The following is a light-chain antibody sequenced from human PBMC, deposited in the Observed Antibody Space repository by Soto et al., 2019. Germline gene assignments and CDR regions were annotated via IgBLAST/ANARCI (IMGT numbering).Light chain of an antibody. Sequence: QSVLTQPPSVSGAPGQRVTISCTGSSSNIGAGYDVHWYQQLPGKAPKLLIYGNSNRPSGVPDRFSGSKSGTSASPAITGLQAEDEADYYCQSFDSSLRGVFGTATKVTVL. CDR2: GNS. J-gene: IGLJ1*01. CDR3: QSFDSSLRGV. CDR1: SSNIGAGYD. V-gene: IGLV1-40*01.